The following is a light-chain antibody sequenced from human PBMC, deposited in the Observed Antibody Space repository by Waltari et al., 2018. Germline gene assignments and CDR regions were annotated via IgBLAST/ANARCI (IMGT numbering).Light chain of an antibody. CDR1: SEHSLYD. V-gene: IGLV4-69*01. J-gene: IGLJ2*01. CDR3: QTWDPYIVV. CDR2: LNSDGSH. Sequence: QLVLTQSPSASAPLGASVKIHCTLSSEHSLYDIAWHQQQRERGPRFLMRLNSDGSHTEGDGIPYRFSGSSSGAERYLIISSLQYEDEADYYCQTWDPYIVVFGGGTKLTVL.